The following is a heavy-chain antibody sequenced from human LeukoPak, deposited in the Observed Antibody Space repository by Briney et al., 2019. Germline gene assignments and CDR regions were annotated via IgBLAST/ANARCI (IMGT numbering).Heavy chain of an antibody. D-gene: IGHD4-23*01. V-gene: IGHV3-21*01. Sequence: GGSLRLSCAASGFTFSSYSMNWVRQAPGKGLEWVSSISSSSSYIYYADSVKGRFTISRDNAKNSLYLQMNSLRAEDTAVCYCARDNGGNSGLDYWGQGTLVTVSS. J-gene: IGHJ4*02. CDR1: GFTFSSYS. CDR3: ARDNGGNSGLDY. CDR2: ISSSSSYI.